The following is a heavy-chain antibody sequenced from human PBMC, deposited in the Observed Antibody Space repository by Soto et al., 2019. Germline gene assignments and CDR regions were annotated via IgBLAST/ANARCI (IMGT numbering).Heavy chain of an antibody. CDR2: IYQTGNT. CDR3: ARFRGTAILDF. J-gene: IGHJ4*01. V-gene: IGHV4-30-2*01. D-gene: IGHD2-21*02. Sequence: SETLSLTCAVSGGSISSGGYSWSWIRQPPGKGLEWIGYIYQTGNTYYNPSLESRVTISVDRSKAQLSLELTSVTAADTAVYYCARFRGTAILDFWGHGALVTVSS. CDR1: GGSISSGGYS.